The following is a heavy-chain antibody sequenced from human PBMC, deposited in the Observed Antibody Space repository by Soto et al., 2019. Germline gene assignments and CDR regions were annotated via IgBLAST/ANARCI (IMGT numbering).Heavy chain of an antibody. CDR3: ARAPDIVVVVAARFDP. CDR1: GFTFSSYS. V-gene: IGHV3-21*01. D-gene: IGHD2-15*01. J-gene: IGHJ5*02. CDR2: ISSTSSSV. Sequence: EVQLVESGGGLVKPGGSLRLSCAASGFTFSSYSMNWVRQAPGKGLEWVSSISSTSSSVYYADSVKARFTISRDNAKNSLYLQMNSLRAEDTAVYYCARAPDIVVVVAARFDPWGQGTLVTVSS.